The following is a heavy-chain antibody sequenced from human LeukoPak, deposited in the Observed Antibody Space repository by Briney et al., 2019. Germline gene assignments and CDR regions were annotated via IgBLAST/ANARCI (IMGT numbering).Heavy chain of an antibody. Sequence: PGGSLRLSCAASGFTFSSYGMHWVRQAPGKGLEWVAFIRYDGSNKYYADSVKGRFTISRDNSKNTLYLQMNSLRAEDTAVYYCAKDRRYGSSSRSVDYWGQGTLVTVSS. V-gene: IGHV3-30*02. CDR3: AKDRRYGSSSRSVDY. CDR2: IRYDGSNK. CDR1: GFTFSSYG. D-gene: IGHD6-6*01. J-gene: IGHJ4*02.